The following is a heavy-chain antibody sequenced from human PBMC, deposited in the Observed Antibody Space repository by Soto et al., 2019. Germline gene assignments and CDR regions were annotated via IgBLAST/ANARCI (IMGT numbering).Heavy chain of an antibody. J-gene: IGHJ6*02. CDR1: GGSISSSNW. D-gene: IGHD3-9*01. Sequence: PSETLSLTCAVSGGSISSSNWWSWVRQPPGKGLEWIGEIYHSGSTNYNPSLKSRVTISVDKSKNQFSLKLSSVTAADTAVYYCASAVSYYDILTGVRDYYGMDVWGQGTTVTVSS. V-gene: IGHV4-4*02. CDR3: ASAVSYYDILTGVRDYYGMDV. CDR2: IYHSGST.